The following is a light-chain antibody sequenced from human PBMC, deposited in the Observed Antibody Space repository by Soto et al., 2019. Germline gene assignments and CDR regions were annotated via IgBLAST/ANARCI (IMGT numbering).Light chain of an antibody. CDR2: DNN. Sequence: QSVLTQPPSVSAAPGEKVSISCSGGSSNIGSNYVSWYQQLPGAAPKLLIHDNNKRPSGIPDRFSGSTSGTSATLGITGLQTGDEADYYCGTWDSSLPVSVVFGGGTKLTVL. J-gene: IGLJ2*01. CDR3: GTWDSSLPVSVV. CDR1: SSNIGSNY. V-gene: IGLV1-51*01.